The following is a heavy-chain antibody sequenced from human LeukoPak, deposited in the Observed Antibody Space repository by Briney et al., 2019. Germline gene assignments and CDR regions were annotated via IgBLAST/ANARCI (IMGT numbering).Heavy chain of an antibody. CDR3: AKEVAFGAGAYDV. V-gene: IGHV3-33*06. CDR2: IWFDGSHE. CDR1: GFTFSSYE. J-gene: IGHJ3*01. Sequence: PGGSLRLSCAASGFTFSSYEMNWVRQAPGKGVEWVAIIWFDGSHEDYVDSVRGRFTISRDNSRNTMYLQMNSLRVEDTALYFCAKEVAFGAGAYDVWGQGTRVTVSS. D-gene: IGHD3-10*01.